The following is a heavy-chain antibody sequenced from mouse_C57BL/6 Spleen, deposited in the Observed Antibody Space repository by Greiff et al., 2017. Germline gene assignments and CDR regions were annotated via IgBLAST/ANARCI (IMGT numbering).Heavy chain of an antibody. V-gene: IGHV1-82*01. CDR1: GYAFSSSW. Sequence: QVQLQQSGPELVKPGASVKISCKASGYAFSSSWMNWVKQRPGKGLEWIGRIYPGDGDTNYNGKFKGKATLTADKSSSTAYMQLSSLTSEDAAVDFCARDGGFPYYYAMDYWGQGTSVTVSS. CDR2: IYPGDGDT. J-gene: IGHJ4*01. CDR3: ARDGGFPYYYAMDY.